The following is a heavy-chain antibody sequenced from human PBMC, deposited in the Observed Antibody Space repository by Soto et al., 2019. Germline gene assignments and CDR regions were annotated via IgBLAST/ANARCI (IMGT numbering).Heavy chain of an antibody. J-gene: IGHJ4*02. CDR3: AREAAGTSRSCCIYNC. Sequence: GGSLRLSCAASGFTFSSYAMHWVRQAPGKGLEWVAVISYDGSNKYYADSVKGRFTISRDNSKNTLYLQMNSLRAEDTAVYYCAREAAGTSRSCCIYNCWDEGHLSTV. V-gene: IGHV3-30-3*01. CDR2: ISYDGSNK. CDR1: GFTFSSYA. D-gene: IGHD6-13*01.